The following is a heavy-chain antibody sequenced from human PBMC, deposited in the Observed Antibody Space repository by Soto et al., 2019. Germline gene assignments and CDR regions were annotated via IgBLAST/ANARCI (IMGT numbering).Heavy chain of an antibody. CDR2: IYYSGST. CDR3: ARDRSTTYGDYGFGY. CDR1: GGSISSGDYY. J-gene: IGHJ4*02. V-gene: IGHV4-30-4*01. Sequence: PSETLSLTCTVSGGSISSGDYYWSWIRQPPGKGLEWIGYIYYSGSTYYNPSLKSRVTISVDTSKNQFSLKLSSVTAADTAVYYCARDRSTTYGDYGFGYWGQGTLVTVSS. D-gene: IGHD4-17*01.